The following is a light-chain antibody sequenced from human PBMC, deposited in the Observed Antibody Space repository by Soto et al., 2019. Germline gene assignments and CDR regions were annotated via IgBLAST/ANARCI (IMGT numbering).Light chain of an antibody. CDR2: GAS. CDR1: QTISSW. J-gene: IGKJ4*01. CDR3: QQSNSVSSLS. V-gene: IGKV1-5*01. Sequence: DIQMTQSPSTLSASVGDRVTITCRASQTISSWLAWYQQKPGKAPKRLIYGASTLQGGVPSRFSGSGSGRDFTLTISSLQAEDFATYYCQQSNSVSSLSFGGGTRWIS.